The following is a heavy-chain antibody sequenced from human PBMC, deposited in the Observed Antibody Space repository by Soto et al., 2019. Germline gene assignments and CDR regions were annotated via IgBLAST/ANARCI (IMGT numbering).Heavy chain of an antibody. J-gene: IGHJ6*03. D-gene: IGHD6-6*01. CDR1: GYTFTRYY. V-gene: IGHV1-8*01. Sequence: ASVKVSCKASGYTFTRYYFNWVRQATGQGLEWMGWMNPNSGNTGYAQKFQGRVTMTRNTSISTAYMELSSLRSDDTAVYYCARMFSSSSSYYYYYIYFWGKGTTVTVSS. CDR2: MNPNSGNT. CDR3: ARMFSSSSSYYYYYIYF.